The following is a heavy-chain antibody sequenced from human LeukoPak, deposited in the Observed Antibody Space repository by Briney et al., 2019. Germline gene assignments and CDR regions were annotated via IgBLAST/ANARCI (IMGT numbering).Heavy chain of an antibody. CDR1: GFTLTEHA. Sequence: GGSLRLSCAVSGFTLTEHALSWVRQAPGEGLEWVSGIIDVGDTYYAVSVKGRFTISRDSSKNTLYLQMNSLRAEDTATYYCAKDYCRGGNCPLPFFDSWGQGTLVTVSS. V-gene: IGHV3-23*01. CDR2: IIDVGDT. D-gene: IGHD2-15*01. J-gene: IGHJ4*02. CDR3: AKDYCRGGNCPLPFFDS.